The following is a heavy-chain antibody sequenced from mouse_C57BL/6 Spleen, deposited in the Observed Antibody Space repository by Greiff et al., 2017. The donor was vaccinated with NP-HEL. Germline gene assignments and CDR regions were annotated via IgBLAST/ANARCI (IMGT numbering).Heavy chain of an antibody. CDR2: RSYDGSN. V-gene: IGHV3-6*01. Sequence: EVQLQESGPGLVKPSQSLSLTCSVTGYSITSGYYWNWIRQSPGNKLEWMGYRSYDGSNNYNPSLKNRITITRDTSKNQFFLKLNSVTTEDTATYYCAREAIYYYGSSYGVDYWGQGTTLTVSS. D-gene: IGHD1-1*01. CDR1: GYSITSGYY. J-gene: IGHJ2*01. CDR3: AREAIYYYGSSYGVDY.